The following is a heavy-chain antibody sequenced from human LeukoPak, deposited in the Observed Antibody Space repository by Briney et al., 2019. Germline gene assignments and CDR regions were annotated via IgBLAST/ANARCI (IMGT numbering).Heavy chain of an antibody. Sequence: SETLSLTCTVSGGSISSGDYYWSWIRQPPGKGLEWIGYIYYSGSTNYNPSLKSRVTISVDTSKNQFSLKLSSVTAADTAVYYCARLAGYSSKESWFDPWGQGTLVTVSS. V-gene: IGHV4-61*08. CDR2: IYYSGST. CDR1: GGSISSGDYY. D-gene: IGHD6-13*01. J-gene: IGHJ5*02. CDR3: ARLAGYSSKESWFDP.